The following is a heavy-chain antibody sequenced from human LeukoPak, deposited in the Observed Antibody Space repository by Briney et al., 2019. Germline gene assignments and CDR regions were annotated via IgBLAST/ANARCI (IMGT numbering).Heavy chain of an antibody. D-gene: IGHD6-19*01. CDR1: GFRFSNYW. J-gene: IGHJ3*02. Sequence: GGSLRLSCVASGFRFSNYWMHWVRQAPGKGPVWVSRINRDGTATGYADSVKGRFTISRDNAKNTLYLQMNSLRVEDTAVYYCARVRAVAGITDIWGQGTMVTVSS. CDR3: ARVRAVAGITDI. V-gene: IGHV3-74*01. CDR2: INRDGTAT.